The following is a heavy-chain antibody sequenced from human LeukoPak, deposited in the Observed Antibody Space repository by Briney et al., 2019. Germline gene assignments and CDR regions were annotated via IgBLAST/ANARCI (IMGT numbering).Heavy chain of an antibody. V-gene: IGHV4-59*08. Sequence: SETLSLTCTVSGGSISSYYWSWIRQPPGKGLEWIGYIYYSGSTNYNPSLKSRVTISVDTSKNQFSLKLSSVTAADTAVYYCARTYDSSGYYYYYYYMDVWGKGTTVTVSS. CDR2: IYYSGST. CDR3: ARTYDSSGYYYYYYYMDV. CDR1: GGSISSYY. D-gene: IGHD3-22*01. J-gene: IGHJ6*03.